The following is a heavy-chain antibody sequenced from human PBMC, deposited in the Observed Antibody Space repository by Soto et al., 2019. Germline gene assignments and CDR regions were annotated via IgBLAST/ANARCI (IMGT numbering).Heavy chain of an antibody. CDR1: GYTFTSYG. CDR3: ARDSPWYLGELSLSPGYFDY. D-gene: IGHD3-16*02. CDR2: ISAYNGNT. V-gene: IGHV1-18*01. J-gene: IGHJ4*01. Sequence: ASVKVSCKASGYTFTSYGISWVRQAPGQGLEWMGWISAYNGNTNYAQKLQGRVTMTTDTYTSTSYMELSSLRSYDTAVYYCARDSPWYLGELSLSPGYFDYWG.